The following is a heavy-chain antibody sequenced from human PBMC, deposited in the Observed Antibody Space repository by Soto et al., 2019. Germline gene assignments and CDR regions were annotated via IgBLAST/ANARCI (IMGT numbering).Heavy chain of an antibody. CDR3: AKDLVSSSGYGNYYYGMDV. CDR1: GFTFSSYA. D-gene: IGHD6-13*01. V-gene: IGHV3-23*01. CDR2: ISGSGGST. J-gene: IGHJ6*02. Sequence: GGSLRLSCAASGFTFSSYAMSWVRQAPGKGLEWVSAISGSGGSTYYADSVKGRFTISRDNSKNTLYLQMNSLRAEDTAVYYCAKDLVSSSGYGNYYYGMDVWGQGTTVTVSS.